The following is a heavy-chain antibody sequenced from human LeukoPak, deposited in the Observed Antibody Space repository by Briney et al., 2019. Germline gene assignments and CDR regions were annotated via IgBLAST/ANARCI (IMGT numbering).Heavy chain of an antibody. CDR3: ARGFRGASFDY. D-gene: IGHD1-26*01. CDR2: IYHSGST. CDR1: GYSISSGYY. J-gene: IGHJ4*02. Sequence: SETLSLTCTVSGYSISSGYYWGWIRQPPGKGLEWIGSIYHSGSTYYNPSLKSRVTISVDTSKKQFSLKVSSVTAADTAVYYCARGFRGASFDYWGQGTLVTVSS. V-gene: IGHV4-38-2*02.